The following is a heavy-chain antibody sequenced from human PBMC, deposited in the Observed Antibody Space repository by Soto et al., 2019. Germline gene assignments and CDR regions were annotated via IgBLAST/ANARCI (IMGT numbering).Heavy chain of an antibody. V-gene: IGHV4-31*03. Sequence: PSETLSLTCTVSGVSITGDGYYWSWIRQHPGKGLEWIGYIYYSGSTYYNPSLESRGIISVDTSKNQFSLKLSSVTAADTAVYYCARGGFYHTSGYPFDYWGQGTLVTVSS. D-gene: IGHD3-22*01. J-gene: IGHJ4*02. CDR2: IYYSGST. CDR3: ARGGFYHTSGYPFDY. CDR1: GVSITGDGYY.